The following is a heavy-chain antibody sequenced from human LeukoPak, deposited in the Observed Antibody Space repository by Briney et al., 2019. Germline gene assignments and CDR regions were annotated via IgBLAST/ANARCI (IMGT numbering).Heavy chain of an antibody. D-gene: IGHD6-19*01. Sequence: GASVEVSCKASGYTFTDYCMHWVRQAPGQGLEWMGWINPNSGGANYAQKFQGRVTMTRDTSISTAYMDLSRLRSDDTAVYYCARGPPQYSSGWYLDYWGQGTLVTVSS. CDR3: ARGPPQYSSGWYLDY. CDR1: GYTFTDYC. J-gene: IGHJ4*02. CDR2: INPNSGGA. V-gene: IGHV1-2*02.